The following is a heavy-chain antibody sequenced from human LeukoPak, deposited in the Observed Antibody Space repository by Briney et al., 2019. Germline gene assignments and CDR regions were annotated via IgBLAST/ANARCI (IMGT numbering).Heavy chain of an antibody. V-gene: IGHV3-74*01. CDR1: GFTFSTYW. J-gene: IGHJ4*02. D-gene: IGHD3-22*01. Sequence: GGSLRLSCAASGFTFSTYWMHWVRQAPGKGLVWVSRINSDGSSTNYADSVKGRFTISRDNAKNTLYLQMNSLRAEDSAVYYCVRDMGYYDKVWGQGTLVTVSS. CDR3: VRDMGYYDKV. CDR2: INSDGSST.